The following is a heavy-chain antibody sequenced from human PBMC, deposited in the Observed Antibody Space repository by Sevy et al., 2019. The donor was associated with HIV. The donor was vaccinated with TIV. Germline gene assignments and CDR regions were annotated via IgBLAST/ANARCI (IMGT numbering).Heavy chain of an antibody. CDR1: GFTFSSYA. CDR3: ARDSSKVQQQLNY. CDR2: ISYDGSNK. J-gene: IGHJ4*02. V-gene: IGHV3-30-3*01. Sequence: GSLRLSCAASGFTFSSYAMHWVRQAPGKGLEWVAVISYDGSNKYYADSVKGRFTISRDNSKNTLYLQMNSLRAEDTAVYYCARDSSKVQQQLNYWGQGTLVTVSS. D-gene: IGHD6-13*01.